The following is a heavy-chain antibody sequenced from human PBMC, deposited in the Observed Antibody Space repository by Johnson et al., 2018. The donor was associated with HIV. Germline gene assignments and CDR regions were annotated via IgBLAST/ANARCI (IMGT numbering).Heavy chain of an antibody. J-gene: IGHJ3*02. CDR1: GFTFSTYP. Sequence: QVQLVESGGGVVQPGTSLRLSCIVSGFTFSTYPMHWVRQAPGKGLEWVAIISSHGDDKYYAESVRGRFTISRDNSDNTLYLQMNSLRAEETALYYCAKDNAHDCGSGRGDVFDIWVQGTMVTVSA. CDR2: ISSHGDDK. D-gene: IGHD3-10*01. CDR3: AKDNAHDCGSGRGDVFDI. V-gene: IGHV3-30*01.